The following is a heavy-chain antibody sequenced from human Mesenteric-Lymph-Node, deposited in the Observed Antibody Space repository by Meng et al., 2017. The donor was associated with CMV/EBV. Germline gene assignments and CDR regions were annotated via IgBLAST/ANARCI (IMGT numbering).Heavy chain of an antibody. J-gene: IGHJ6*02. CDR3: AADSGATSRGGRYYGMDV. Sequence: ASVKVSCKASGYTFTSYDINWVRQATGQGLEWMGWMNPNSGNTGYAQKFQERVTITRDMSTSTAYMELSSLRSEDTAVYYCAADSGATSRGGRYYGMDVWGQGTTVTVSS. V-gene: IGHV1-8*01. D-gene: IGHD4-17*01. CDR1: GYTFTSYD. CDR2: MNPNSGNT.